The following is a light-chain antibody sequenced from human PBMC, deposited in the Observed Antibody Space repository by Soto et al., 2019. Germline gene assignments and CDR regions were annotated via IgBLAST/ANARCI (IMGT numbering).Light chain of an antibody. CDR2: EVS. V-gene: IGLV2-14*01. J-gene: IGLJ3*02. Sequence: QSALTQPDSVSGSPGQSITISCTGTSSDVGGYKFVSWYQQHPGKAPKLMIYEVSNRPSGVSNRFSGSKSGNTASLTISGLRAEDEADYYCSSYTSSSTRVFGGGTKLTV. CDR1: SSDVGGYKF. CDR3: SSYTSSSTRV.